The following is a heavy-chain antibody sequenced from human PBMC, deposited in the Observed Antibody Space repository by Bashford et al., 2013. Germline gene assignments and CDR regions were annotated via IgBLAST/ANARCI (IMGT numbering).Heavy chain of an antibody. Sequence: SVKVSCKASGGTFSSYAISWVRQAPGQGLEWMGGIIPIFGTANYAQKFQGRVTITADESTSTAYMELSSLRSEDTAVYYCARDGYCSSTSCHLGSFDIWAKGQWSPSPQ. D-gene: IGHD2-2*03. CDR3: ARDGYCSSTSCHLGSFDI. J-gene: IGHJ3*02. CDR2: IIPIFGTA. V-gene: IGHV1-69*13. CDR1: GGTFSSYA.